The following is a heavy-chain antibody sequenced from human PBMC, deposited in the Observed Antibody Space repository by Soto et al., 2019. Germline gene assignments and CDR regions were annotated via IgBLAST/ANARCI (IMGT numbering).Heavy chain of an antibody. V-gene: IGHV3-23*01. CDR2: ISGSGGST. CDR3: AKDPLGPESWWFDP. J-gene: IGHJ5*02. Sequence: EVQLLESGGGLVQPGGSLRLSCAASGFTFSSYAMSWVRQAPGKGLEWVSAISGSGGSTYYADSVKGRFTISRDNSKNTQYLQMNSLRAEDTDVYYCAKDPLGPESWWFDPWGQGTLVPVSS. CDR1: GFTFSSYA. D-gene: IGHD2-2*01.